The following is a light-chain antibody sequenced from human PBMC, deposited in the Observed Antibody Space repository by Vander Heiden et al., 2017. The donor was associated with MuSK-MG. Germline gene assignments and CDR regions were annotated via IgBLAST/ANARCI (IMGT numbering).Light chain of an antibody. CDR1: LSVRSY. CDR2: GAA. V-gene: IGKV3-15*01. Sequence: EIVMTPSPATLSVSPGNSATLSCRDSLSVRSYSAWYQQKPGHAPMLLILGAAARHTCVPARCTGSGGGTEFTLTISRRQSEDFAVYYCQQYKDCPPYTFGQGTKVEIK. CDR3: QQYKDCPPYT. J-gene: IGKJ2*01.